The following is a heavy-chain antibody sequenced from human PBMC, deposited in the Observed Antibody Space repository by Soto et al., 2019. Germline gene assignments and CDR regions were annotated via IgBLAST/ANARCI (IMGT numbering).Heavy chain of an antibody. CDR1: GDSIYRSYW. V-gene: IGHV4-4*02. CDR2: IFHTGTT. D-gene: IGHD1-26*01. J-gene: IGHJ4*02. CDR3: ARSARDGVGGDY. Sequence: QVQLLESGPGLVKPSGTLSLTCGVSGDSIYRSYWWSWVRLPPGKGPEWIGEIFHTGTTNYNPSLKSRLTMSVDKAKKEISLKLDSVTAADTAVYFCARSARDGVGGDYWGQGTGVTVAS.